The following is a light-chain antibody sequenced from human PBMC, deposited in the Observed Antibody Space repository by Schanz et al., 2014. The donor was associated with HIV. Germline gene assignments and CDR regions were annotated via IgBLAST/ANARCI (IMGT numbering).Light chain of an antibody. CDR1: SGSISSAY. Sequence: NCMLTQPHSVSESPGKTVTISCTRSSGSISSAYVQWYQHRPGSAPITLIYESDQRHSGVPARFSASIDSSSNSATLSISGLEAEDEADYYCQSYDSTNPGIFGGGTKLTVL. J-gene: IGLJ2*01. V-gene: IGLV6-57*04. CDR2: ESD. CDR3: QSYDSTNPGI.